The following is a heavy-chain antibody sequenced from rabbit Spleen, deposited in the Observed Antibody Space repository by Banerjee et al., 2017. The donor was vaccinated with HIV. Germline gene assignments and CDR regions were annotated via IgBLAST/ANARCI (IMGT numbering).Heavy chain of an antibody. CDR3: ARDSGSSFSSYGMDL. Sequence: QEQLEESGGDLVKPGASLTLTCTASGLDFRSNYWICWVRQAPGKGLEWIACIDVSGSGSTHYASWAKGRFTISKTSSTTVTLQMTSLTAADTATYFCARDSGSSFSSYGMDLWGPGTLVTVS. CDR2: IDVSGSGST. D-gene: IGHD8-1*01. V-gene: IGHV1S45*01. CDR1: GLDFRSNYW. J-gene: IGHJ6*01.